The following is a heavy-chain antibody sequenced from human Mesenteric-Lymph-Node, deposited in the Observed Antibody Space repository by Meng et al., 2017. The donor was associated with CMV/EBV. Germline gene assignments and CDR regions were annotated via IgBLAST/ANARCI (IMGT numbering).Heavy chain of an antibody. CDR2: IYYSGST. J-gene: IGHJ4*02. D-gene: IGHD3-10*01. CDR1: GGSISSYY. V-gene: IGHV4-59*01. CDR3: ARVTSGSLFDY. Sequence: ESLKISCTVSGGSISSYYWSWIRQPPGKGLEWIGYIYYSGSTNYNPSLKSRVTISVDTSKNQFSLKLSSVTAADTAVYYCARVTSGSLFDYWGQGTLVTVSS.